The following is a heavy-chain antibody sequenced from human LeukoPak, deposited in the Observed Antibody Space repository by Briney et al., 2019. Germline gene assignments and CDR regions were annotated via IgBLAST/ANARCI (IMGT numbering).Heavy chain of an antibody. CDR3: GRGTYYYDSSGYYPDY. D-gene: IGHD3-22*01. CDR2: INHSGST. V-gene: IGHV4-34*01. J-gene: IGHJ4*02. Sequence: PSGTLSLTCAVYGGSFSGYYWSWIRQPPGKGLEWIGEINHSGSTNYNPSLKSRVTISVDTSKNQFSLKLSSVTAADTAVYYCGRGTYYYDSSGYYPDYWGQGTLVTVSS. CDR1: GGSFSGYY.